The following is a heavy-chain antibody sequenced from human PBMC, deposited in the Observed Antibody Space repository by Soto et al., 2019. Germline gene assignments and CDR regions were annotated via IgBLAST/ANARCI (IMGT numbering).Heavy chain of an antibody. Sequence: EVQLVESGGGLIQPGGSLRVSCAASGFTFKNYWMNWVRQAPGKGLVWVSRINSHGGTTGYADSVKGRFTISRDNAKNTLYLQMNSLRAKDTAVYFCAREGYGDPLGDVWGQGTTVIVSS. D-gene: IGHD4-17*01. CDR3: AREGYGDPLGDV. CDR2: INSHGGTT. V-gene: IGHV3-74*01. CDR1: GFTFKNYW. J-gene: IGHJ6*02.